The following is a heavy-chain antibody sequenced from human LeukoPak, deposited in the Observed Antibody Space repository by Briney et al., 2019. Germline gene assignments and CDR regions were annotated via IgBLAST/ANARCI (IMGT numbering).Heavy chain of an antibody. V-gene: IGHV3-30-3*01. D-gene: IGHD3-10*01. CDR3: ARASGYYFDY. J-gene: IGHJ4*02. CDR2: ISYDGGSNK. CDR1: GFTFSGYA. Sequence: PGGSLRLSCAASGFTFSGYAMHWVRQAPGKGLEWVALISYDGGSNKYYADSVKGRFTISRDNSKNTLCLQMNSLRAEDTAVYYCARASGYYFDYWGQGTLVTVSS.